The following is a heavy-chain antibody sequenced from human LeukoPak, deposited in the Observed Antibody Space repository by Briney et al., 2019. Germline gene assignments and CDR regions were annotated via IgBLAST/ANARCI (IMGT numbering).Heavy chain of an antibody. CDR2: ISAYNGNT. CDR1: GYTFNSYG. CDR3: ARAYDSSAYRGYYFDY. Sequence: EASVKVSCKASGYTFNSYGISWVRQAPGQGLEWMGWISAYNGNTNYAQKLQGRVTMTTDTSTSTGYMELRSLRSDDTAVYFCARAYDSSAYRGYYFDYWGQGTLVTVSS. V-gene: IGHV1-18*01. D-gene: IGHD3-22*01. J-gene: IGHJ4*02.